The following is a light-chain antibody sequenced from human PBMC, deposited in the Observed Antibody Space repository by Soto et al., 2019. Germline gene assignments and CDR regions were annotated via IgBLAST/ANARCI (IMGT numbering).Light chain of an antibody. Sequence: DIQMTQSPSAMSASVGDRVTITCRASQGISNSLAWFQQKPGKVPKRLIYGASSLQSGVPSRFSGSRSGTEFALTISSLQPDDLATYYCQQYKTYPMYTFGQGTKLEIK. CDR3: QQYKTYPMYT. CDR2: GAS. V-gene: IGKV1-17*03. CDR1: QGISNS. J-gene: IGKJ2*01.